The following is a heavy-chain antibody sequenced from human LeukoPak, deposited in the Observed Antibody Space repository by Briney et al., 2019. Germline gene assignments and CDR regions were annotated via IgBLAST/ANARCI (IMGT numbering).Heavy chain of an antibody. Sequence: PGGXLRLSCAASGFTFSSYGMHWVRQARGRGLEGVAFIRYDGSNKYYADSVKGRFTIYRDNSKKRQYLQMNSLRAEDTAVYYCAKQLVGAIPYWGQGTLVTVSS. J-gene: IGHJ4*02. CDR2: IRYDGSNK. V-gene: IGHV3-30*02. CDR1: GFTFSSYG. CDR3: AKQLVGAIPY. D-gene: IGHD1-26*01.